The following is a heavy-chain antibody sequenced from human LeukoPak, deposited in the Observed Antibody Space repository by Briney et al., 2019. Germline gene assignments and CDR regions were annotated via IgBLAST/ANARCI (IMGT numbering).Heavy chain of an antibody. D-gene: IGHD3-9*01. J-gene: IGHJ4*02. CDR2: INHSGST. CDR3: ARLLNYDILTGYPAYYFDY. V-gene: IGHV4-34*01. Sequence: PSETLSLTCAVYGGSFSGYYWSWIRQPPGKGLEWIGEINHSGSTNYNPSLKSRVTISVDTSKNQFSLKLSSVTAADTAVYYCARLLNYDILTGYPAYYFDYWGQGTLVTVSS. CDR1: GGSFSGYY.